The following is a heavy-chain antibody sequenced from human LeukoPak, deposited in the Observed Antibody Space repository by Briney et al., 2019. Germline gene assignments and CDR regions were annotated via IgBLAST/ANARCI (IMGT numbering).Heavy chain of an antibody. Sequence: GSSVKLSCSGAGAAFTSYAISWARQAPGQGHEWKGRIIPILGTANYAQDYEGTVTITADKFTTNSYMELSSLMSKVTAEYSCAIYSTARCTAGHSSFDFWGRGTQVTVSS. CDR3: AIYSTARCTAGHSSFDF. V-gene: IGHV1-69*04. D-gene: IGHD3-3*01. CDR1: GAAFTSYA. CDR2: IIPILGTA. J-gene: IGHJ2*01.